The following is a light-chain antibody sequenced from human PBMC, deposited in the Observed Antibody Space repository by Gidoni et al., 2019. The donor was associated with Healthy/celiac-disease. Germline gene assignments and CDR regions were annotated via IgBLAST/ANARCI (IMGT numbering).Light chain of an antibody. CDR3: AAWDDRLNGYV. J-gene: IGLJ1*01. V-gene: IGLV1-44*01. CDR2: SNN. Sequence: QSVLTQPPSASGTPGQSVTISCSGSSSNIGSNSVNWYQQLPGTAPKLLIYSNNQRPSGVPDRFSGSKSGTSASLAITGLQSEDEADYYCAAWDDRLNGYVFGTGTTVTAL. CDR1: SSNIGSNS.